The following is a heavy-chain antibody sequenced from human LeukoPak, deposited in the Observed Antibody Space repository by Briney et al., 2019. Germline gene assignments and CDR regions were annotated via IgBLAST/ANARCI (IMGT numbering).Heavy chain of an antibody. Sequence: SETLSLTCTVSGDSISSSYYWGWIRQPPGKGLEWIGEINHSGSTNYNPSLKSRVTISVDTSKNQFSLKLSSVTAAEPAVYYCARGRDGYNFLNRGEYYYFDYWGQGTLVTVSS. CDR3: ARGRDGYNFLNRGEYYYFDY. J-gene: IGHJ4*02. CDR2: INHSGST. V-gene: IGHV4-38-2*02. CDR1: GDSISSSYY. D-gene: IGHD5-24*01.